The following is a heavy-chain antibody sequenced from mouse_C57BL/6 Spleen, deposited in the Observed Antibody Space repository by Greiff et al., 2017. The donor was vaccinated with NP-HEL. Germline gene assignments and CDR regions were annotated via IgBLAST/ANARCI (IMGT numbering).Heavy chain of an antibody. CDR2: IDPSDSYT. CDR1: GYTFTSYW. V-gene: IGHV1-50*01. CDR3: AIGTHYAMDY. J-gene: IGHJ4*01. Sequence: QVQLKESGAELVKPGASVKLSCKASGYTFTSYWMQWVKQRPGQGLEWIGEIDPSDSYTNYNQKFKGKATLTVDTSSSTAYMQLSSLTSEDSAVYYCAIGTHYAMDYWGQGTSVTVSS. D-gene: IGHD1-1*01.